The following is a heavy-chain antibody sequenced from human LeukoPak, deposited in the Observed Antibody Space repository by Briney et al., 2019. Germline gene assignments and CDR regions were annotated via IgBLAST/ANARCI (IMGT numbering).Heavy chain of an antibody. CDR2: TNGATGNT. Sequence: GASVKVSCKASGYTFTNYALHWVRQAPGQRLEWMGWTNGATGNTRFSQDFQGRLTITIDTSASIACMDLSSLRSEDTAVYYCARSPGGNARTWLDYWGQGTLVTVSS. V-gene: IGHV1-3*02. CDR1: GYTFTNYA. J-gene: IGHJ4*02. D-gene: IGHD4-23*01. CDR3: ARSPGGNARTWLDY.